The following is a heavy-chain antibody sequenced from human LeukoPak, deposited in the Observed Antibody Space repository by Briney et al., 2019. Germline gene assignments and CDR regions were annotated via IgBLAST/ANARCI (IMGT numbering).Heavy chain of an antibody. J-gene: IGHJ4*02. V-gene: IGHV3-30*18. Sequence: GGSLRLSCAASGFTFSSYGTHWVRQAPGKGLEWVAVISYDGSNKYYADSVKGRFTISRDNSKNTLYLQMNSLRAEDTAVYYCAKDLYSGYDQEIDYWGQGTLVTVSS. CDR2: ISYDGSNK. CDR3: AKDLYSGYDQEIDY. D-gene: IGHD5-12*01. CDR1: GFTFSSYG.